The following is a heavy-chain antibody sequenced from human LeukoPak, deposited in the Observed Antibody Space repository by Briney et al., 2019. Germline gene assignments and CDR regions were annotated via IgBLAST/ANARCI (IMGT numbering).Heavy chain of an antibody. J-gene: IGHJ6*03. CDR3: ARRTYYYYMDV. CDR1: GGSISSGDYY. Sequence: SETLFLTCTVSGGSISSGDYYWSWIRQPPGKGLEWIGEINHSGSTNYNPSLKSRVTISVDTSKNQFSLKLSSVTAADTAVYYCARRTYYYYMDVWGKGTTVTVSS. V-gene: IGHV4-39*07. CDR2: INHSGST.